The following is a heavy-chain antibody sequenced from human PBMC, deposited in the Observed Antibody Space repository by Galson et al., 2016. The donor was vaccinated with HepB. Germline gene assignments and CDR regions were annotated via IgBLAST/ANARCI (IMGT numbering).Heavy chain of an antibody. D-gene: IGHD2-15*01. Sequence: SCKASGYTFTSYHIHWLRQAPGQGLEWMGIITPSDGATSFAQKFQGRVTMTRDTSTTAVYMELSSLTSEDTALYYCARDHCSGDSCYLFDIWGQGTMVTVS. J-gene: IGHJ3*02. V-gene: IGHV1-46*01. CDR2: ITPSDGAT. CDR3: ARDHCSGDSCYLFDI. CDR1: GYTFTSYH.